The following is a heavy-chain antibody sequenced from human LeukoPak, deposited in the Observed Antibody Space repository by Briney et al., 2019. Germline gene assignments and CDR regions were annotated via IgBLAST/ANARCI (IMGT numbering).Heavy chain of an antibody. J-gene: IGHJ3*02. CDR2: IRFDSTHK. V-gene: IGHV3-30*02. CDR1: GFSFSTFG. CDR3: AGVLRYFGYDAFDI. Sequence: GGSLRLSCAASGFSFSTFGMHWVRQAPGKGLEWVAFIRFDSTHKYYADSVRGRFTISRDNSKNTLYLQMNSLRVEDTGVYYCAGVLRYFGYDAFDIWGQGTMVTVSS. D-gene: IGHD3-9*01.